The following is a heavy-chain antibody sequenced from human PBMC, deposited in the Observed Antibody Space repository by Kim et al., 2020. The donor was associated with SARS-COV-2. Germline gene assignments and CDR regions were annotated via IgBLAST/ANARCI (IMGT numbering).Heavy chain of an antibody. V-gene: IGHV4-59*01. D-gene: IGHD3-10*01. CDR3: ARVYYGSGSYYKIPEYYFDY. Sequence: RVTISVDTSKNQFSLKLSSVTAADTAVYYCARVYYGSGSYYKIPEYYFDYWGQGTLVTVSS. J-gene: IGHJ4*02.